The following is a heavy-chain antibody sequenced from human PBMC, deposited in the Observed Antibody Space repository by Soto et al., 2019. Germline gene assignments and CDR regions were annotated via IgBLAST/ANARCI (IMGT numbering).Heavy chain of an antibody. Sequence: SETLSLTCVVSGGSVSRDGYYLSWIRQPPGKGLEWIGYIHHTGSTNYNPSLKSRVTISQDTSKSQFSLKLTSVTAADTAVYYCATDVPYTSGLDYWGQGTLVTVSS. D-gene: IGHD6-19*01. CDR1: GGSVSRDGYY. J-gene: IGHJ4*02. CDR3: ATDVPYTSGLDY. CDR2: IHHTGST. V-gene: IGHV4-61*08.